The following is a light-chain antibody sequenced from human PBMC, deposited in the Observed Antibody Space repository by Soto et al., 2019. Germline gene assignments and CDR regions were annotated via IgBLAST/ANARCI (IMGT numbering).Light chain of an antibody. CDR2: DVS. CDR1: SSDVGAYNY. CDR3: SSHTTRSTLL. V-gene: IGLV2-14*01. J-gene: IGLJ2*01. Sequence: QSALTQPASVSGSPGQSITISCTGTSSDVGAYNYVSWYQQHPGKAPRLIIYDVSNRPSGVSNRFSGSKSGNTASLTISGLQAEDEADFYCSSHTTRSTLLFGGGTKLTVL.